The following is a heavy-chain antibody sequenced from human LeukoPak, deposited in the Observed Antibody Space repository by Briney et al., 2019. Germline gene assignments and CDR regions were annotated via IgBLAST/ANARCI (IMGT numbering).Heavy chain of an antibody. J-gene: IGHJ4*02. V-gene: IGHV3-66*01. Sequence: GGSLRLSCAASGFTVSSNYMSWVRQAPGKGLEWVSVIYSGGSTYYADSVKGRFTISRDNSKNTLYLQMNSLRAEDTAVYYCATPGIAVAGLDYWGQGTLVTVSS. D-gene: IGHD6-19*01. CDR2: IYSGGST. CDR3: ATPGIAVAGLDY. CDR1: GFTVSSNY.